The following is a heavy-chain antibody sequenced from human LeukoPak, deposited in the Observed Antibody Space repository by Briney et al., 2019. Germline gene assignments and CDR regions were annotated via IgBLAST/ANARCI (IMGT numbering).Heavy chain of an antibody. J-gene: IGHJ6*03. V-gene: IGHV4-61*02. CDR3: AREKMITMVRGVINGYYYMDV. CDR2: IYTSGST. Sequence: SETLSLTCTVSGGSISSGSYYWSWIRQPAGKGLEWIGRIYTSGSTNYNPSLKSRVTISVDTSKNQFSLKLSSVTAADTAVYYCAREKMITMVRGVINGYYYMDVWGKGTTVTIPS. CDR1: GGSISSGSYY. D-gene: IGHD3-10*01.